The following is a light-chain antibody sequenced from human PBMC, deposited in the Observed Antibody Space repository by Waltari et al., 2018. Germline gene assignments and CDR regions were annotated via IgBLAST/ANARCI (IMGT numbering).Light chain of an antibody. CDR2: DVS. CDR3: SSYTSSSTVV. V-gene: IGLV2-14*03. CDR1: SSDVGGYNY. J-gene: IGLJ2*01. Sequence: QSALPQPASVSGSPGQSITISCPGTSSDVGGYNYVSWYQQHPGKAPKLMIYDVSNRPSGVSNRFSGSKSGNTASLTISGLQAEDEADYYCSSYTSSSTVVFGGGTKLTVL.